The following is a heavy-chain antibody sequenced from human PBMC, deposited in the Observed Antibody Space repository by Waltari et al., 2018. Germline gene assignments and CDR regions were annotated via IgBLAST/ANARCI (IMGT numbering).Heavy chain of an antibody. CDR3: ARTLYSGSYSAY. CDR2: IIPIFGTA. V-gene: IGHV1-69*12. D-gene: IGHD1-26*01. Sequence: QVQLVQSGVEVKKPGSSVKVSCKASGGTFSSYAISWVRQAPGQGLEWMGGIIPIFGTANYAQKFQGSLPIPADESTSTAYMALSSLRSEDTAVYYCARTLYSGSYSAYWGQGTLVTVSS. CDR1: GGTFSSYA. J-gene: IGHJ4*02.